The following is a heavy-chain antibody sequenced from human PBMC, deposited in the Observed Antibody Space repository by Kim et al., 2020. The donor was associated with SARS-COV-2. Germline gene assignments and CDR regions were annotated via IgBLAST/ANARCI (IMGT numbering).Heavy chain of an antibody. CDR2: IRGSNGQT. Sequence: ASVKVSCKASGYSLSTSGISWVRQAPGQGLEWMGWIRGSNGQTNYAQKFQGRLTMTTDISTSTAYMELRSLRSDDTAIYYCAKAFGYMVDYWGQGSLVTVSS. D-gene: IGHD5-18*01. J-gene: IGHJ4*02. V-gene: IGHV1-18*01. CDR1: GYSLSTSG. CDR3: AKAFGYMVDY.